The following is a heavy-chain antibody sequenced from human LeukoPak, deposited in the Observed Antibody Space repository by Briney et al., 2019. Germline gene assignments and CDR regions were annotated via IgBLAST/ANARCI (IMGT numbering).Heavy chain of an antibody. CDR1: GGSFSGYY. D-gene: IGHD2-15*01. CDR2: INHSGST. CDR3: ARKWVHNTLDI. Sequence: SETLSLTCAVYGGSFSGYYWSWIRQPPGKGLEWIGEINHSGSTNYNPSLKSRVTISADTSKNQFSLQVRSVTAADTAVYYCARKWVHNTLDIWGQGTMVTVSS. V-gene: IGHV4-34*01. J-gene: IGHJ3*02.